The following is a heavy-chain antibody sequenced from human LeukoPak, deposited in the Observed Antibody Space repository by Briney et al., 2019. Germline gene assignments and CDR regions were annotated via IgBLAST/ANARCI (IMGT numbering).Heavy chain of an antibody. Sequence: GGSLRLSCAASGFTFITYSMNWVRQAPGKGLEWVSSSSSSSSYIYYADSVRGRFTISRDNPKNSLYLQMNSLRAEDTAVYYCARVALVSGPSYGSESEAADYWGQGTLVTVSS. CDR2: SSSSSSYI. D-gene: IGHD3-10*01. J-gene: IGHJ4*02. CDR3: ARVALVSGPSYGSESEAADY. CDR1: GFTFITYS. V-gene: IGHV3-21*01.